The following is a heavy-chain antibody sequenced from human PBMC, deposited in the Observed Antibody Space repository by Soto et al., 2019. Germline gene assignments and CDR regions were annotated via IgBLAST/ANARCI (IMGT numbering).Heavy chain of an antibody. CDR1: GFTFSSYG. V-gene: IGHV3-30*18. Sequence: QVQLVESGGGVVQPGRSLRLSCAASGFTFSSYGMHWVRQAPGKGLEWVAVISYDGSNKYYADSVKGRFTISRDNSKNTLYLQMNSLRAEDTAVYYCAKDPEMATIESYFDYWGQGTLVTVSS. CDR3: AKDPEMATIESYFDY. J-gene: IGHJ4*02. CDR2: ISYDGSNK. D-gene: IGHD5-12*01.